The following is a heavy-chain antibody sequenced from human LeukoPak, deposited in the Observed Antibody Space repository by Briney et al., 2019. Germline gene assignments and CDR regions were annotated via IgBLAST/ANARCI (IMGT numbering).Heavy chain of an antibody. CDR3: ASGPFLYGSRTYFEN. D-gene: IGHD3-10*01. J-gene: IGHJ4*02. V-gene: IGHV4-34*01. CDR1: GGSFSAFH. CDR2: MKQSGTP. Sequence: SETLSLTCAVYGGSFSAFHWNWIRQSPAKGLEWLGEMKQSGTPRYNPSLQSRVTISVDKSKNQFSLNVRSVTAADTAVYYCASGPFLYGSRTYFENWAQGTLVTVSS.